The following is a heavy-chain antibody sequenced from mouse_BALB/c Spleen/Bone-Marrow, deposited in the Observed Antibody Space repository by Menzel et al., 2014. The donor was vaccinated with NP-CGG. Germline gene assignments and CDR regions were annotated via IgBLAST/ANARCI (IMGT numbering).Heavy chain of an antibody. CDR1: GFTFSDYG. CDR3: ARDQVYYYGSSYGYFDV. D-gene: IGHD1-1*01. J-gene: IGHJ1*01. CDR2: ISNLAYSI. V-gene: IGHV5-15*02. Sequence: DVMLVESGGGLVQPGGSRKLSCAASGFTFSDYGMAWVRQAPGKGPEWVAFISNLAYSIYYADTVTGRFTISRENAKNTLYLEMSSLRSEDTAMYYCARDQVYYYGSSYGYFDVWGAGTTVTGSS.